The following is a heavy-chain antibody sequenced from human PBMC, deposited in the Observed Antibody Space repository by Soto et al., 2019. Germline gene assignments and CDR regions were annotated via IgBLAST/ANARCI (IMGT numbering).Heavy chain of an antibody. Sequence: GGSLRLSCAASGFTFSSYDMHWVRQATGKGLEWVSAIGTAGDTYYPGSVKGRFTISRENAKNSLYLQMNSLRAEDTAVYYCARSAGYGDYYYYGMDVWGQGTTVTVSS. V-gene: IGHV3-13*01. CDR2: IGTAGDT. CDR1: GFTFSSYD. J-gene: IGHJ6*02. D-gene: IGHD4-17*01. CDR3: ARSAGYGDYYYYGMDV.